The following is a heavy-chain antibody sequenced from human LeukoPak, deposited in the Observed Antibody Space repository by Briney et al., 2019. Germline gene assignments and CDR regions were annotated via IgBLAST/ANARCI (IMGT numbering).Heavy chain of an antibody. D-gene: IGHD1-26*01. Sequence: PGGSQRLSCAASGFTFSSYAMSWGRQAPGKGLEWVADISDSGGLTHYADSVKGRFTISRDNSNNTLYLQVNSLRAEDTAVYYCAKGKVQQWGVPEYWGQGTLLTVSS. CDR2: ISDSGGLT. J-gene: IGHJ4*02. CDR1: GFTFSSYA. V-gene: IGHV3-23*01. CDR3: AKGKVQQWGVPEY.